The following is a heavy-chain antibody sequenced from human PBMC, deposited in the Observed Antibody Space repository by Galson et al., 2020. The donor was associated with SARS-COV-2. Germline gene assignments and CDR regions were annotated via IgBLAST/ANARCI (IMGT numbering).Heavy chain of an antibody. Sequence: SETLSLTCTVSGGSISSYYWSWIRQPPGKGLEWIGYIYSSGSTNYNSSLKSRVIMSVDTSENQVFLNLKSVTAADTGVYYCVRENYDFWSRTRWFGPWGQGARVTVSS. V-gene: IGHV4-59*12. J-gene: IGHJ5*02. D-gene: IGHD3-3*01. CDR2: IYSSGST. CDR1: GGSISSYY. CDR3: VRENYDFWSRTRWFGP.